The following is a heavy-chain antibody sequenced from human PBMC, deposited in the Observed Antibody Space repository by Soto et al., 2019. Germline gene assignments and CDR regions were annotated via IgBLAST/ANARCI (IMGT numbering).Heavy chain of an antibody. V-gene: IGHV1-2*04. CDR2: INPNSGGT. D-gene: IGHD1-26*01. J-gene: IGHJ6*02. Sequence: GASVTVSCKASGYTFTGYYRHWVRQAPGQGLEWMGWINPNSGGTNYAQKFQGWVTMTRDTSISTAYMELSRLRSDDTAVYYCARDRFRRLNRGRDYYYGMDVWGQGTTVTVSS. CDR3: ARDRFRRLNRGRDYYYGMDV. CDR1: GYTFTGYY.